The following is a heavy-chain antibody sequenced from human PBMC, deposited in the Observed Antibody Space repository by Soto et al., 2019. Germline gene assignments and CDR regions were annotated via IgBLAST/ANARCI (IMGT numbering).Heavy chain of an antibody. V-gene: IGHV1-3*01. J-gene: IGHJ5*02. CDR2: INPATGNT. CDR3: ARRYKSAGWLEP. Sequence: ASVKVSCKASGYTFATYAIHWVRQAPGQGLEWMGWINPATGNTEYSEKFQDRVTITRDTSASTAYMELRGLRSEDTAVYYCARRYKSAGWLEPWGKGTLVTVSS. CDR1: GYTFATYA. D-gene: IGHD1-1*01.